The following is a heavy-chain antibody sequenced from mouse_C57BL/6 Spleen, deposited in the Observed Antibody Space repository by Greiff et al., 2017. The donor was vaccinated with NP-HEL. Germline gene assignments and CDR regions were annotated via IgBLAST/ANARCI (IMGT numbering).Heavy chain of an antibody. Sequence: EVMLVESGGGLVKPGGSLKLSCAASGFTFSDYGMHWVRQAPEKGLDWVADISSGSSTIYYADTVKGRFTISRDNAKNTLFLQMTSLRSEDTAMYYCACCSITTVVATYAMDYWGEGTSVAVSS. CDR1: GFTFSDYG. V-gene: IGHV5-17*01. CDR2: ISSGSSTI. D-gene: IGHD1-1*01. CDR3: ACCSITTVVATYAMDY. J-gene: IGHJ4*01.